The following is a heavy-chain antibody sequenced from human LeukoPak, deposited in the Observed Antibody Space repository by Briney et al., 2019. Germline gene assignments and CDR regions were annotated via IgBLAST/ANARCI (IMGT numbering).Heavy chain of an antibody. CDR1: GGAFSSFA. CDR2: IIPAINTT. CDR3: ARGGETTVIPFYFYYMDV. Sequence: SVKASCKASGGAFSSFAISWVRQAPGQGLEWMGGIIPAINTTNNAQKFQGRVTVTTDESTSTAYMELSSLKSEDTAVYYCARGGETTVIPFYFYYMDVWGKGTTVTVSS. V-gene: IGHV1-69*05. D-gene: IGHD4-17*01. J-gene: IGHJ6*03.